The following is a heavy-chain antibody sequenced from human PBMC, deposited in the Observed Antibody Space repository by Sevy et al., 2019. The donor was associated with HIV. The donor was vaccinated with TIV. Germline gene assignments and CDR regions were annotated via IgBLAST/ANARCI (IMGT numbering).Heavy chain of an antibody. CDR2: IRQDGSEK. J-gene: IGHJ4*02. D-gene: IGHD3-22*01. CDR3: ARPYRTDPFYYSGSSGYYYPTYFDY. Sequence: GGSLILSCAASGFTFSNYWMSWVRQAPGKGLEWVANIRQDGSEKYFVDSVKGRFAISRDNAKNSLYLQMKSLRAEDTAVYYCARPYRTDPFYYSGSSGYYYPTYFDYWGQGTLVTVSS. CDR1: GFTFSNYW. V-gene: IGHV3-7*01.